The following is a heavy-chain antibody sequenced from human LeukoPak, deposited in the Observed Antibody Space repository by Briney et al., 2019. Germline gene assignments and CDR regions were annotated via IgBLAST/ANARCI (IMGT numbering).Heavy chain of an antibody. CDR2: IYYSGST. D-gene: IGHD1-26*01. Sequence: SETLSLTCTVSSGSISSYYWSWIRQPPGKGLEWIGYIYYSGSTNYNPSLKSRVTISVDTSKNQFSLKLSSVTAADTAVYYCARGGYSGIYFDYWGQGTLVTVSS. J-gene: IGHJ4*02. CDR1: SGSISSYY. V-gene: IGHV4-59*01. CDR3: ARGGYSGIYFDY.